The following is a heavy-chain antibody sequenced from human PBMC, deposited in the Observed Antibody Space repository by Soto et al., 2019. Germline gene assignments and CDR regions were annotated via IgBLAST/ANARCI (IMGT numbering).Heavy chain of an antibody. CDR1: GYSFTSYW. Sequence: PGESLKISCKGSGYSFTSYWIGWVLQMPGKGLGWMGIIYPGDSDTRYSPSFQGKVTISADKSISAAYLQWSSLKASDTAMYYCARQSEGVLRFLEGYYGMDVWGQGTTVTVSS. J-gene: IGHJ6*02. V-gene: IGHV5-51*01. CDR3: ARQSEGVLRFLEGYYGMDV. D-gene: IGHD3-3*01. CDR2: IYPGDSDT.